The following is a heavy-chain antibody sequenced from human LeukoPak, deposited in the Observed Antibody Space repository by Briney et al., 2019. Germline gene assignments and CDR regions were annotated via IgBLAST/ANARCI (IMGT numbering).Heavy chain of an antibody. CDR1: GGSFSGYY. D-gene: IGHD5-18*01. CDR2: INHSGST. J-gene: IGHJ4*02. Sequence: SETLSLTCAVYGGSFSGYYWSWIRQPPGKGLEWIGEINHSGSTNYNPSLKSRVTISVDTSKNQFSLKLSSVTAADTAVYYCARGGRGYSYGLLRYFDYWGQGTLVTVS. CDR3: ARGGRGYSYGLLRYFDY. V-gene: IGHV4-34*01.